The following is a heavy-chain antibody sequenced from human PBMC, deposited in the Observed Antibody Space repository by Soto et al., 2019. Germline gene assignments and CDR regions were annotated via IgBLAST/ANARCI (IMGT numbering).Heavy chain of an antibody. V-gene: IGHV4-30-2*01. D-gene: IGHD3-10*01. CDR2: IYHSGST. J-gene: IGHJ3*02. Sequence: SETLSLTCAVSGGSISSGGYSWSWIRQPPGKGLEWIGYIYHSGSTYYNPSLKSRVTISVDTSKNQFSLKLSSVTAADTAVYYCARGGGLVSYYYGSGSYYGADAFDIWGQGTMVTVSS. CDR1: GGSISSGGYS. CDR3: ARGGGLVSYYYGSGSYYGADAFDI.